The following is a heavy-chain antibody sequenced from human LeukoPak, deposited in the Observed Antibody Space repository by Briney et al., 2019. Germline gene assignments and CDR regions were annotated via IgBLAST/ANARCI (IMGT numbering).Heavy chain of an antibody. CDR2: INPGDSDT. CDR1: GYSFTSYW. D-gene: IGHD3-3*01. CDR3: ARLPDDRPLRFLDSYYFDY. V-gene: IGHV5-51*01. J-gene: IGHJ4*02. Sequence: GESLKISCKGSGYSFTSYWIGWVRQMPGKGLEWMGIINPGDSDTRYSPSFQGQVTISADKSISTAYLQWSSLKASDTAMYYCARLPDDRPLRFLDSYYFDYWGQGTLVTVSS.